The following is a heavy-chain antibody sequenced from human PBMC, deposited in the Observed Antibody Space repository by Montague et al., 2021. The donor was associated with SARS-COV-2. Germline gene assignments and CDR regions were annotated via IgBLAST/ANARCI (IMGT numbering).Heavy chain of an antibody. Sequence: SETLSLTCAVSGASLASGYWWSWVRQSPGKGLEWIAEIHHTGGSNYNPSLVSRVTIFLDHSKNHLTLTLSSVTAADTAMYYCASHPVWQQLCTWGQRTLVTVSA. J-gene: IGHJ5*02. CDR1: GASLASGYW. D-gene: IGHD1-1*01. CDR3: ASHPVWQQLCT. V-gene: IGHV4-4*02. CDR2: IHHTGGS.